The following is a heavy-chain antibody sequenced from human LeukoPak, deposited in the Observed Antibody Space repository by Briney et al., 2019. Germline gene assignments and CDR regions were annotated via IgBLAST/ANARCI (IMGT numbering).Heavy chain of an antibody. J-gene: IGHJ4*02. CDR1: GGSISSSSSY. V-gene: IGHV4-31*03. Sequence: SETLSLTCTVSGGSISSSSSYWAWIRQHPGKGLEWIGYIYYSGSTYFNPSLSSRVTLSLDTSKNQFSLKLSSVTAADTAVYYCARARSSLAEFDYWGQGTLVTVSS. CDR2: IYYSGST. D-gene: IGHD3-3*02. CDR3: ARARSSLAEFDY.